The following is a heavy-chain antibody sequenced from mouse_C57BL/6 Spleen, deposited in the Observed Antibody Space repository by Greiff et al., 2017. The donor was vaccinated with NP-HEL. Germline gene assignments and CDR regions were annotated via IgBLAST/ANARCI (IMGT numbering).Heavy chain of an antibody. Sequence: EVKLVESGPGLVKPSQSLSLTCSVTGYSITSGYYWNWIRQFPGNKLEWMGYISYDGSNNYNPSLKNRISITRDTSKNQFFLKLNSVTTEDTATYYCALYGSKGAWFAYWGQGTLVTVSA. V-gene: IGHV3-6*01. J-gene: IGHJ3*01. CDR3: ALYGSKGAWFAY. CDR1: GYSITSGYY. D-gene: IGHD1-1*01. CDR2: ISYDGSN.